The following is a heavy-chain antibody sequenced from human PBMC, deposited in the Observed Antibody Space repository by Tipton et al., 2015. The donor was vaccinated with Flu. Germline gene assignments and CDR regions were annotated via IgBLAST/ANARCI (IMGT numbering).Heavy chain of an antibody. D-gene: IGHD1-26*01. CDR3: GRARQGGGYFDWFDP. CDR1: GVSIISSSFY. Sequence: TLSLTCTVSGVSIISSSFYWGWIRQPPGKGLEWIWNIYYSGNTYYNPPLKSRVTVSVDTSNNQLSLKLTSVTAADTAVYYCGRARQGGGYFDWFDPWGQGTLVTVSS. V-gene: IGHV4-39*07. CDR2: IYYSGNT. J-gene: IGHJ5*02.